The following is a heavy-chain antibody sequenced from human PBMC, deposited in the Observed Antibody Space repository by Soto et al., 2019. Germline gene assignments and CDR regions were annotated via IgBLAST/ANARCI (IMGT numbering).Heavy chain of an antibody. J-gene: IGHJ4*02. CDR2: ISAYNGNT. CDR3: ARDNPPLGY. V-gene: IGHV1-18*01. Sequence: ALVKFSCKASGYTFTSYGISWVRQAPGQVLECMVWISAYNGNTNDXXKLQGRVXXTTDTSTSTAXMELRXLRSDDTAVYYCARDNPPLGYWCQGTLVTVSS. CDR1: GYTFTSYG.